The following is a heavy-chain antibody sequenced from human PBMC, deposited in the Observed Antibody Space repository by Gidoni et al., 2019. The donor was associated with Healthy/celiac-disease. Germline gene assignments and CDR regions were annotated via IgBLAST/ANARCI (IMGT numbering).Heavy chain of an antibody. CDR2: IRGSGGST. CDR1: GFTFSSYA. CDR3: AKVKWGEGYDREFDY. D-gene: IGHD3-22*01. Sequence: EVQLLESGGGLVQPGGSLRLSCAASGFTFSSYAMSWVRQAPGKGLAWGSAIRGSGGSTYYANSVKRRFTISSDNSKNTLYLQMNSLRAEDTAVYYCAKVKWGEGYDREFDYWGQGTLVTVSS. J-gene: IGHJ4*02. V-gene: IGHV3-23*01.